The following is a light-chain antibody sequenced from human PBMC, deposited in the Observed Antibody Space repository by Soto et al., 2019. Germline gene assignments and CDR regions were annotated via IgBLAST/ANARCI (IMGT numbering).Light chain of an antibody. CDR2: GAS. J-gene: IGKJ1*01. CDR1: QSVSSN. Sequence: EIVMTQSPATLSVSPGGRATLSCRASQSVSSNLAWYQQKLGQAPRLLIYGASTRATGIPARFSGSGSGTEFTLTISSLQSEDFAVYYCQQYTNWPPWTFGQGTKVEIK. CDR3: QQYTNWPPWT. V-gene: IGKV3-15*01.